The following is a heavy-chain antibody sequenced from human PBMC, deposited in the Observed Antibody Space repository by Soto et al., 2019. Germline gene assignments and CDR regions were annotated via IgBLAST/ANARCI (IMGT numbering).Heavy chain of an antibody. CDR2: INHSGST. CDR3: ARGRTVLLWFGELLNWFDP. D-gene: IGHD3-10*01. V-gene: IGHV4-34*01. J-gene: IGHJ5*02. Sequence: QVQLQQWGAGLLKPSETLSLTCAVYGGSFSGYYWSWIRQPPGKGLEWIGEINHSGSTNYNPSLKSRGTISVDTSKNQSSLKLSSVTAADTAVYYCARGRTVLLWFGELLNWFDPWGQGTLVTVSS. CDR1: GGSFSGYY.